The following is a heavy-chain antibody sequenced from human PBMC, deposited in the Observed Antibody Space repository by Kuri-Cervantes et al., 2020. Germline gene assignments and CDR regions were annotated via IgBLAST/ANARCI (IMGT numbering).Heavy chain of an antibody. V-gene: IGHV4-39*01. CDR3: ASTNIVGGDY. CDR1: GGSISSSSYY. Sequence: ESLKISCTVSGGSISSSSYYWGWIRQPPGKGLEWIGSIYYSGSTYYNPSLKSRVTISVDTSKNQFSLKLSSVTAADTAVYYCASTNIVGGDYWGQGTLVTVSS. D-gene: IGHD1-26*01. CDR2: IYYSGST. J-gene: IGHJ4*02.